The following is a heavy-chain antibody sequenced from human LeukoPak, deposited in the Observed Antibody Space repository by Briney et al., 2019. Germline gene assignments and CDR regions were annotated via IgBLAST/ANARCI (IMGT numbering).Heavy chain of an antibody. CDR3: ARTLYYPTFDY. CDR2: FNPSGGTT. D-gene: IGHD3-22*01. CDR1: GYTFTSYY. V-gene: IGHV1-46*01. Sequence: GASVKVSCKASGYTFTSYYIHLVRQAPGQGLEWMGVFNPSGGTTNSAQKFQGRVTMTRDTSTDTVYMELSSLRSEDTALYYCARTLYYPTFDYWGQGTLVTVSS. J-gene: IGHJ4*02.